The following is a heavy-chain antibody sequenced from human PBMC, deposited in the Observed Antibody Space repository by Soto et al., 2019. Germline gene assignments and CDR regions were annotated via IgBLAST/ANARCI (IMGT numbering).Heavy chain of an antibody. Sequence: QVHLQQWGAGLLKPSETLSLTCAVYGGSFSDTYWNWFRQPPGKGLEGIGKINHNTNTIYNPSLTSLVTISVDTSKNTFSLKLTPVTAADTAVYYCARGVRLFRGSVDAWGQGALVTVSS. J-gene: IGHJ5*02. D-gene: IGHD6-19*01. CDR3: ARGVRLFRGSVDA. CDR1: GGSFSDTY. V-gene: IGHV4-34*01. CDR2: INHNTNT.